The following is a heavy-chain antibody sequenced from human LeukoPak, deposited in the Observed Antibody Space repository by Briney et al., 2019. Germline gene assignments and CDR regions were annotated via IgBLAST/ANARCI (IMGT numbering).Heavy chain of an antibody. V-gene: IGHV4-4*07. D-gene: IGHD5-24*01. CDR1: GASVTDYF. CDR3: ARGRDGYNFAHYYFDY. Sequence: PSETLSLTCTVSGASVTDYFWGWIRQPAGERLEWIGRIYNNRRPTHNPSLESRATMSLDTSKNQISLKLNSVTPADTAVYYCARGRDGYNFAHYYFDYWGQGTLVTVSS. J-gene: IGHJ4*02. CDR2: IYNNRRP.